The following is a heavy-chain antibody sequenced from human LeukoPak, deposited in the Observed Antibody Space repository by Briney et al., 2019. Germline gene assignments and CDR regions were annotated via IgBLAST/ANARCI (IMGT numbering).Heavy chain of an antibody. Sequence: SQTLSLTCTVSSGSINSGSSFWSWGRQPPGKGLEWIGYICPSGTTYYEPSLKSRVTISVDTSNNQFSLSLDSVTAADTAVYFCSKDSHDWGQGTLVIVSS. V-gene: IGHV4-30-4*08. D-gene: IGHD2-21*01. CDR1: SGSINSGSSF. CDR2: ICPSGTT. J-gene: IGHJ4*02. CDR3: SKDSHD.